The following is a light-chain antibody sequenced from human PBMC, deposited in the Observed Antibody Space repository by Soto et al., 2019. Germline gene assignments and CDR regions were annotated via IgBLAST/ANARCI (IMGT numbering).Light chain of an antibody. CDR1: QSVSSD. Sequence: EVVMTQSPATLSLSPGERATLSCRASQSVSSDLAWYQQKPGQAPRLLIYGASTRATDIPARFSGGGSRTEFTLTISSLQSEDFAIYYCQQYNDWPQITFGPGTKVDIK. V-gene: IGKV3-15*01. J-gene: IGKJ3*01. CDR3: QQYNDWPQIT. CDR2: GAS.